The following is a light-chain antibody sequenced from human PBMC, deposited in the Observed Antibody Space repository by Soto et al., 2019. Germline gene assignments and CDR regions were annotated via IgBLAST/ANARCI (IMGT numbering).Light chain of an antibody. CDR2: GAS. Sequence: EIVSTQYPGTPPLSPGERATLSCRPSQSVTSNSLAWYQQKPGQAPSLLIYGASNRVSGIPDMFSGSGSGTEFTFTISRLEPEDFAVYYCQQRSNWPITFGQGTRLGI. V-gene: IGKV3D-20*02. CDR1: QSVTSNS. CDR3: QQRSNWPIT. J-gene: IGKJ5*01.